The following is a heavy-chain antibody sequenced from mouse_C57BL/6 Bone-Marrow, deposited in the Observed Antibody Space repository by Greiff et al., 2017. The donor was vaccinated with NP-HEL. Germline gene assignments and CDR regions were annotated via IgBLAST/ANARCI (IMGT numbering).Heavy chain of an antibody. D-gene: IGHD1-1*01. V-gene: IGHV5-9-1*02. CDR2: ISSGGDYI. Sequence: EVNLVESGEGLVKPGGSLKLSCAASGFTFSSYAMSWVRQTPEKRLEWVAYISSGGDYIYYADTVKGRFTISRDNARNTLYLQMSSLKSEDTAMYYCTRKINYYGSSPYAMDYWGQGTSVTVSS. CDR3: TRKINYYGSSPYAMDY. CDR1: GFTFSSYA. J-gene: IGHJ4*01.